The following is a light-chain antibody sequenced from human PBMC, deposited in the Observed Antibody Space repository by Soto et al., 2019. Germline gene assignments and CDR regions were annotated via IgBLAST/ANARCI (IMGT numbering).Light chain of an antibody. Sequence: DIQMTQSPSTLSASVGDRVTITCRASQSISSWLAWYQQKPGKAPKVLIYDASSLESGVPSRFSGSGSGTDFTFTISSLQPEDIATYYCQQYDNLPFTFGQGTRLEIK. CDR3: QQYDNLPFT. V-gene: IGKV1-5*01. CDR1: QSISSW. CDR2: DAS. J-gene: IGKJ5*01.